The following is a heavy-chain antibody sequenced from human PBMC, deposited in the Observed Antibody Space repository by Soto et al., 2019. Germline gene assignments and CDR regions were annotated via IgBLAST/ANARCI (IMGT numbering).Heavy chain of an antibody. V-gene: IGHV1-69*08. J-gene: IGHJ6*03. CDR1: GGTFSSYT. CDR3: ARDLEGFWSGPNYYYYYMDV. Sequence: QVQLVQSGAEVKKPGSSVKVSCKASGGTFSSYTISWVRQAPGQGLEWMGRIIPILGIANYAQKFQGRVTITADKSTSTAYMELSSLRSEDTDVYYCARDLEGFWSGPNYYYYYMDVWGKGTTVTVSS. CDR2: IIPILGIA. D-gene: IGHD3-3*01.